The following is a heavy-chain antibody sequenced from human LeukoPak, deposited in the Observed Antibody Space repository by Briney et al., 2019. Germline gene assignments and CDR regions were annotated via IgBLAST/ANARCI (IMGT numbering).Heavy chain of an antibody. CDR2: FDPEDGET. CDR3: ATAGFGENYFDY. CDR1: GYTLTELS. Sequence: ASVKVSCKVSGYTLTELSMQWVRQAPGKGLEWMGGFDPEDGETIYAQKFQGRVTMTEDTSTDTAYMELSSLRSEDTAVYYCATAGFGENYFDYWGQGTLVTVSS. D-gene: IGHD3-10*01. J-gene: IGHJ4*02. V-gene: IGHV1-24*01.